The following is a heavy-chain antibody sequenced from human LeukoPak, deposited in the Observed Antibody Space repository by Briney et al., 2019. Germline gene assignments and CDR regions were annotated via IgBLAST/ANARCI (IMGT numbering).Heavy chain of an antibody. CDR2: IGGRDGST. CDR3: AKDRVVTTDYFDY. J-gene: IGHJ4*02. CDR1: GFTFSSYG. D-gene: IGHD2-21*02. V-gene: IGHV3-23*01. Sequence: PGGSLRLSCAASGFTFSSYGMSWVRQAPGKGLEWVSAIGGRDGSTYYADSVKGRFTISRDNSKNTLYVQMNSLRAEDTAVYYCAKDRVVTTDYFDYWGQGTLVTVSS.